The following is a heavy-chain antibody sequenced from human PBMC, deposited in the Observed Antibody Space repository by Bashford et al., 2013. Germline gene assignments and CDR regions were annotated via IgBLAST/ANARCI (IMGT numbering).Heavy chain of an antibody. CDR2: IDPSDSQT. J-gene: IGHJ6*02. CDR3: ARRRIGGDADYYYYYGVDV. V-gene: IGHV5-10-1*01. Sequence: GESLKISCQGSRYSFTSYWINWVRLMPGKGLEWMGRIDPSDSQTNYSPSFQGHLTMSTDTSTSTAYLQWHSLKASDTAIYYCARRRIGGDADYYYYYGVDVWGQGTTVTVSS. CDR1: RYSFTSYW. D-gene: IGHD2-21*01.